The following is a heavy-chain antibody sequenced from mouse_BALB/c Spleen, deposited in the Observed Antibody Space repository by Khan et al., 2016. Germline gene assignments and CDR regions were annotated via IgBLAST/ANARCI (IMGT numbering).Heavy chain of an antibody. CDR1: GYTFTSYW. Sequence: QVQLQQSGAELAKPGASVKMSCKASGYTFTSYWMHWVKQRPGQGLEWIGYINPSTGYTEYNQKFKDKATLPADKSSSTAYMQLSSLTSEDSAVYYCARWAYYGNYLFAYWGQGTLVTVSA. V-gene: IGHV1-7*01. D-gene: IGHD2-10*01. J-gene: IGHJ3*01. CDR2: INPSTGYT. CDR3: ARWAYYGNYLFAY.